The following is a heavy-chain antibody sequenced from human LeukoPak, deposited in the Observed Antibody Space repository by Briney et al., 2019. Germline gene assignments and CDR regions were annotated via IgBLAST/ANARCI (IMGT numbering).Heavy chain of an antibody. Sequence: PVGSLRLSCAASRFSFSNYWMHWVRQAPGKGRVWVSRVKSDGSNPSYADSVKGRFTISRDNAENMLYLQMNTLGAEDTAVYYCARVDSSGPNDYWGQGTLVTVSS. CDR3: ARVDSSGPNDY. CDR2: VKSDGSNP. J-gene: IGHJ4*02. V-gene: IGHV3-74*01. D-gene: IGHD6-19*01. CDR1: RFSFSNYW.